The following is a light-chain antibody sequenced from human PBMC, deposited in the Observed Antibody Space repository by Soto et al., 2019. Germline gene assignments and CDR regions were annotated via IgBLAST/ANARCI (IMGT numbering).Light chain of an antibody. V-gene: IGKV3-15*01. CDR2: DAS. J-gene: IGKJ5*01. CDR1: ESVSRN. CDR3: QQRNIWPPVT. Sequence: EVVMTQSPATLSVSPGERASLYCRASESVSRNFAWYQQKPGQAPRLLIYDASTRATGIPDRFSGGGSGTDFTLTISSLEPEDFAVYYCQQRNIWPPVTFGQGTRLEIK.